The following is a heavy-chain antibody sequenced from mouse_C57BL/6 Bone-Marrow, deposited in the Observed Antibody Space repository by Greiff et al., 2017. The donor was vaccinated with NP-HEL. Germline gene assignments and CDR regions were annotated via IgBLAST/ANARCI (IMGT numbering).Heavy chain of an antibody. CDR1: GFTFSNYW. D-gene: IGHD2-4*01. Sequence: EVMLVESGGGLVQPGGSMKLSCVASGFTFSNYWMNWVRQSPEKGLEWVAQIRLKSDNYATHYAESVKGRFTISRDDSKSSVYLQMNNLRAEDTGIYYCTENYYDYDDGAMDYWGQGTSVTVSS. J-gene: IGHJ4*01. CDR2: IRLKSDNYAT. CDR3: TENYYDYDDGAMDY. V-gene: IGHV6-3*01.